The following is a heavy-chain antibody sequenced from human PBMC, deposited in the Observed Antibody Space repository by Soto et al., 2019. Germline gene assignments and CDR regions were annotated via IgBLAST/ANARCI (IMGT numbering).Heavy chain of an antibody. J-gene: IGHJ4*02. Sequence: SETLSLTCTVSGASISSSNYYWGWIRQPPGKGLEGIGNINYGGNTCYNPSFKSRVTISVDTSKNQFSLRLSSVTAADTAVYFCATDIRNSGGDYWGQGMLVT. CDR2: INYGGNT. CDR1: GASISSSNYY. CDR3: ATDIRNSGGDY. D-gene: IGHD3-16*01. V-gene: IGHV4-39*01.